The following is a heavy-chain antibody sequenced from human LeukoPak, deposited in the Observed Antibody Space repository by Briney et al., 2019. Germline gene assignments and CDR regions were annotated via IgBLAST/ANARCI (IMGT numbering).Heavy chain of an antibody. Sequence: PSETLSLTCTVSGGSISSGSYYWSWIRQPAGKGLEWIGRIYASGSTSYSPSLKSRVTISVDRSKNQFSLRLTSVTAADTAVYYCARTYCGGDCRGCYYHYYMDVWGKGTTVTISS. J-gene: IGHJ6*03. CDR1: GGSISSGSYY. D-gene: IGHD2-21*02. CDR2: IYASGST. V-gene: IGHV4-61*02. CDR3: ARTYCGGDCRGCYYHYYMDV.